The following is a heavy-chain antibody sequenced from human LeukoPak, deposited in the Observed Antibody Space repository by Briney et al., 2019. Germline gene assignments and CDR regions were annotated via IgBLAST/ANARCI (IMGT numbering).Heavy chain of an antibody. V-gene: IGHV3-21*01. J-gene: IGHJ4*02. CDR2: ISSSSSYI. CDR3: ARDLLYSGSYYSPYYFDY. D-gene: IGHD1-26*01. Sequence: GGSLRLSCTASGFTFRLYAMNWVRQAPGKGLEWVSPISSSSSYIYYADSVKGRFTISRDNAKNSLYLQMNSLRAEDTAVYYCARDLLYSGSYYSPYYFDYWGQGALVTVSS. CDR1: GFTFRLYA.